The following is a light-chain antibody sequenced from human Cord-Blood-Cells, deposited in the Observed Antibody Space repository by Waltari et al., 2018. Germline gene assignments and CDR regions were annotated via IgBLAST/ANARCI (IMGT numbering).Light chain of an antibody. CDR3: CSYAGSYTWV. CDR1: SSDVGGYNY. V-gene: IGLV2-11*01. J-gene: IGLJ3*02. Sequence: QSALTQPRSVSGSPGQSVTISCTGTSSDVGGYNYVSWYQQHPGKAPQLMIYDVSKRPSGVPDRFSGSKSGNTASLTISGLQAGDEADYYCCSYAGSYTWVFGGGTKLTVL. CDR2: DVS.